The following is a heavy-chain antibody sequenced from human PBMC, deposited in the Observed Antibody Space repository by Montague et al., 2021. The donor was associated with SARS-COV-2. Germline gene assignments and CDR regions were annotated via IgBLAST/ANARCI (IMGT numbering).Heavy chain of an antibody. CDR2: TYYRSKWYN. V-gene: IGHV6-1*01. Sequence: CAISGDSVSSHTAAWNWIRQSPSRGLEWLGRTYYRSKWYNDYAVSVKSRISISADTSKNQFSLQLNSVTPEDTAVYYCARGISATNKWGQGTLVTVSS. J-gene: IGHJ4*02. D-gene: IGHD6-13*01. CDR1: GDSVSSHTAA. CDR3: ARGISATNK.